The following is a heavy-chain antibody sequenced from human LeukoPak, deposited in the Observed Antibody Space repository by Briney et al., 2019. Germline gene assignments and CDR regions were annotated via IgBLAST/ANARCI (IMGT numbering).Heavy chain of an antibody. Sequence: KPSETLSLTCTVSGDSISTYYWSCIRQPPGKGLEWIGYIHYSGSTNYNPSLRSRVTISVDTSKNQFSLKLSSATAADTAVYFCARRAINSVMFDYWGQGTLVTVSS. CDR3: ARRAINSVMFDY. CDR1: GDSISTYY. V-gene: IGHV4-59*08. CDR2: IHYSGST. J-gene: IGHJ4*02. D-gene: IGHD3-16*01.